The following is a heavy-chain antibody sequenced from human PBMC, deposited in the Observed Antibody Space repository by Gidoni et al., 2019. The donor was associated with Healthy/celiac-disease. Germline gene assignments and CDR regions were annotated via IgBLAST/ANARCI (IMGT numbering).Heavy chain of an antibody. CDR3: ARCGYDFWSVYRNNWFDP. Sequence: QVQLQQCGAGLLKPSETLSLTCAVYGGYFSGYSWSWIRQPPWKGLEWIGEINHSGSTNYNPSLKSRVTISVDTSKNQFSLKLSSVTAADTAVYYCARCGYDFWSVYRNNWFDPCGQGTLVTVSS. D-gene: IGHD3-3*01. V-gene: IGHV4-34*01. CDR1: GGYFSGYS. J-gene: IGHJ5*02. CDR2: INHSGST.